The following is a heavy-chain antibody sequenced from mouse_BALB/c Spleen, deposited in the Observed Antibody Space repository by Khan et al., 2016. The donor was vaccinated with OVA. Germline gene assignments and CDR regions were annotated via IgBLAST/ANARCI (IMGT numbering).Heavy chain of an antibody. Sequence: QVQLKQSGPGLLQPSQSLSITCTVSGFSLNTYSVHWVRQSPGKGLEWLGVIWSAGSTDYNAAFISRLSINKDNSKSQVFFKMNSLQANDTAIYYCARRGDDYDRGAWFAYWGQGTLVTVSA. CDR1: GFSLNTYS. J-gene: IGHJ3*01. CDR3: ARRGDDYDRGAWFAY. V-gene: IGHV2-2*02. D-gene: IGHD2-4*01. CDR2: IWSAGST.